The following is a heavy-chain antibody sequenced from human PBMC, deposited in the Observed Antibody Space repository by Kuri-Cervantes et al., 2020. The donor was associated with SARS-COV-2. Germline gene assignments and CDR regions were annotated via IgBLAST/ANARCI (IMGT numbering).Heavy chain of an antibody. CDR2: ISGGST. Sequence: GESLKISCAASGFTVSSNEMSWVRQAPGKGLEWVSSISGGSTYYADSRKGRFTISRDNSKNTLYLQMNSLRAEDTAVYYCAKVDLSGDSSGQCFDYWGQGTLVTVSS. J-gene: IGHJ4*02. D-gene: IGHD3-22*01. V-gene: IGHV3-38-3*01. CDR1: GFTVSSNE. CDR3: AKVDLSGDSSGQCFDY.